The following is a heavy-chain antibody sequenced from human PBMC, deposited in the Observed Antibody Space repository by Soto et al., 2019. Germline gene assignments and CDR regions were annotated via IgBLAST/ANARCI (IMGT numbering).Heavy chain of an antibody. J-gene: IGHJ4*02. V-gene: IGHV4-59*01. D-gene: IGHD3-22*01. Sequence: SETLSLTCTVPGGFISSYYWSWIRQPPGKGLEWIGYIYYSGSTNYNPSLKSRVTISVDTSKNQFSLKLSSVTAADTAVYYCAREPEGYYDSSGYFDYWGQGTLVTVSS. CDR1: GGFISSYY. CDR2: IYYSGST. CDR3: AREPEGYYDSSGYFDY.